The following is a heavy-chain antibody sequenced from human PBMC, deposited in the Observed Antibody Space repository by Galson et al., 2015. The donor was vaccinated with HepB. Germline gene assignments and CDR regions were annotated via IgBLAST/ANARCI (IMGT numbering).Heavy chain of an antibody. Sequence: SVKVSCKASGGTFSSYAISWVRQAPGQGLEWMGRIIPILGMANYAQKFQGRVTITADKSTSTAYMELSSLRSEDTAVYCCARVAVAGTFDYWGQGTLVTVSS. V-gene: IGHV1-69*04. CDR3: ARVAVAGTFDY. J-gene: IGHJ4*02. CDR2: IIPILGMA. CDR1: GGTFSSYA. D-gene: IGHD6-19*01.